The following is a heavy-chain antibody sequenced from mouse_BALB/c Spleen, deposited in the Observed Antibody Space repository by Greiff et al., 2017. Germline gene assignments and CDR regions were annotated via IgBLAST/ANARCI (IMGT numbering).Heavy chain of an antibody. Sequence: EVQLQQSGAELVRPGALVKLSCKASGFNIKDYYMHWVKQRPEQGLEWIGWIDPENGDTEYAPKFQGKATMTADTSSNTAYLQLSSLTSEDTAVYYCNVYYGYRFAYWGQGTLVTVSA. CDR3: NVYYGYRFAY. D-gene: IGHD1-2*01. V-gene: IGHV14-4*02. J-gene: IGHJ3*01. CDR1: GFNIKDYY. CDR2: IDPENGDT.